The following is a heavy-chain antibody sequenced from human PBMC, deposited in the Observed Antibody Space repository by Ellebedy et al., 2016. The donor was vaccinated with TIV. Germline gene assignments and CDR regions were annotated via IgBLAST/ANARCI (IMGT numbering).Heavy chain of an antibody. CDR3: ARVQTTIEVFDF. CDR1: DGSISNYY. D-gene: IGHD2-15*01. Sequence: SETLSLXXTVSDGSISNYYWSWIRQPPGQGLEWIGYIYYTGSTTYNPSLRSRLTISLDPSKNQFSLNLSSVIAADTAVYFCARVQTTIEVFDFWGQGALVTVSS. V-gene: IGHV4-59*01. CDR2: IYYTGST. J-gene: IGHJ4*02.